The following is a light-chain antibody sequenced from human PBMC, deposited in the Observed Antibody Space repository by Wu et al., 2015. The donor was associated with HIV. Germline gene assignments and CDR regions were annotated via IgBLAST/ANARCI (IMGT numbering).Light chain of an antibody. CDR3: LQDYNYPHS. Sequence: GDRVTITXRASQGVRNDLAWYQQKLGKAPKLLIYGASSLQSGVSSRFSGSGYGTDFTLTISSLQPEDFATYYCLQDYNYPHSFGQGTKLEIK. V-gene: IGKV1-6*01. J-gene: IGKJ2*03. CDR2: GAS. CDR1: QGVRND.